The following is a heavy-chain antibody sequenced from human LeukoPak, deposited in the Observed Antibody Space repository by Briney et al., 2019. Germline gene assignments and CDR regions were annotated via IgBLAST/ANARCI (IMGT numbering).Heavy chain of an antibody. J-gene: IGHJ4*02. CDR2: INHSGST. Sequence: PSETLSLTCAVYGGSFSGYYWSWIRQPPGKGLEWIGEINHSGSTNYNPSLQSRVTISVDQSNNQFPLNLTSVTAADTGLYYCARGRGYDPVVFYFDYWGQGNLVTVSS. CDR1: GGSFSGYY. D-gene: IGHD5-12*01. V-gene: IGHV4-34*01. CDR3: ARGRGYDPVVFYFDY.